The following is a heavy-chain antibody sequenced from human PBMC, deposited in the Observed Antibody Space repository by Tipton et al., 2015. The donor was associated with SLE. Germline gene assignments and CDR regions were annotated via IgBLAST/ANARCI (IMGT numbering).Heavy chain of an antibody. D-gene: IGHD6-19*01. CDR2: INHSGST. V-gene: IGHV4-34*01. J-gene: IGHJ4*02. CDR1: GGSFSGYY. Sequence: TLSLTCAVYGGSFSGYYWSWIRQPPGKGLEWIGEINHSGSTNYNPSLKSRVTISVDTSKNQFSLKLSSVTAADTAVYYCAREPPGVAVADYWGQGTLVTVSS. CDR3: AREPPGVAVADY.